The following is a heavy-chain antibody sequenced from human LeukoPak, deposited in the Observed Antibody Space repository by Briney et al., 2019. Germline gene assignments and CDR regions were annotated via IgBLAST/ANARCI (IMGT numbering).Heavy chain of an antibody. D-gene: IGHD1-26*01. J-gene: IGHJ4*02. CDR1: GGSISSFF. Sequence: SETLSLTCTVSGGSISSFFWSWIRQPPGKGLEWIGYIYYSGSTDYNPSLKSRVTISVDTSKNQFSLKLSSVTAADTAVYYCARVRYSGSHGGREGYYFDYWGQGTLVTVSS. V-gene: IGHV4-59*01. CDR2: IYYSGST. CDR3: ARVRYSGSHGGREGYYFDY.